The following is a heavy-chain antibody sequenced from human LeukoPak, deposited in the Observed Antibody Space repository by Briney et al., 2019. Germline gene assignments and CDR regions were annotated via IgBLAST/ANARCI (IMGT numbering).Heavy chain of an antibody. J-gene: IGHJ4*02. CDR3: AKGDQWLASDY. D-gene: IGHD6-19*01. V-gene: IGHV3-33*06. CDR2: IWYDGSNK. Sequence: GRSLRLSCAASGFTFSSYGMHWVRQAPGKGLEWVAVIWYDGSNKYYADSVKGRFTISRDNSKNTLYLQMNSLRAEDTAVYYCAKGDQWLASDYWGQGTLVTVSS. CDR1: GFTFSSYG.